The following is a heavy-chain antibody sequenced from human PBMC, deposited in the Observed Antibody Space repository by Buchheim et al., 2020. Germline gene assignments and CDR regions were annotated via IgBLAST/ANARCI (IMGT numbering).Heavy chain of an antibody. CDR3: ARDSALSRWLQTGYFDY. V-gene: IGHV1-2*04. D-gene: IGHD5-24*01. Sequence: QVQLVQSGAEVKKPGASVKVSCKASGYTFTGYYMHWVRQAPGQGLEWMGWINPNSGGTNYAQKFQGWFTMTRDTSISTAYMELSRLRSDDTAVYYCARDSALSRWLQTGYFDYWGQGTL. CDR1: GYTFTGYY. CDR2: INPNSGGT. J-gene: IGHJ4*02.